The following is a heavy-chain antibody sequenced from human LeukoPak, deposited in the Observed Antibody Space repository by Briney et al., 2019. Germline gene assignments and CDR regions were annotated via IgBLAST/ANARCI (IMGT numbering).Heavy chain of an antibody. CDR3: ARALSSAWGLVDC. V-gene: IGHV3-74*01. D-gene: IGHD6-19*01. CDR2: IKSEGSRT. J-gene: IGHJ4*02. Sequence: GGSLRLSCAASGFTFTTYSMHWVRQVPGKGLVWVSRIKSEGSRTYYADSVKGRFTISRDNAKSTLYLQMDSLRAEDTAVYYCARALSSAWGLVDCWGQGTLVTVSS. CDR1: GFTFTTYS.